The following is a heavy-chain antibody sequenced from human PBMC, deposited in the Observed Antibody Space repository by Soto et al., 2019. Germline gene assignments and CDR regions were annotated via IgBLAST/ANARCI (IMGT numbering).Heavy chain of an antibody. CDR1: GYTFTSYY. CDR2: INPSGGST. J-gene: IGHJ4*02. Sequence: GASVKVFCKASGYTFTSYYIHWVRQAPGQGLEWMGIINPSGGSTSYAQKFQGRVTMTRDTSTSTVYMELSSLRSEDTAVYYCARPRVYSTSRYYFDYWGQGTLVTVSS. CDR3: ARPRVYSTSRYYFDY. V-gene: IGHV1-46*01. D-gene: IGHD6-13*01.